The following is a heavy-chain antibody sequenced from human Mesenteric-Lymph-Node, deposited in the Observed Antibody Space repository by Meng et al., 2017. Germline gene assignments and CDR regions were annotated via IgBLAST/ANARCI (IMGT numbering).Heavy chain of an antibody. V-gene: IGHV1-69*06. D-gene: IGHD5-12*01. CDR1: GGTFSSYA. CDR3: ARSRWGRSSGYVLIDY. Sequence: SVKVSCKASGGTFSSYAISWVRQAPGQGLEWMGGIIPIFGTANYAQKFQGRVTITADKSTSTAYMELSSLRSEDTAVYYCARSRWGRSSGYVLIDYWGQGTLVTVSS. CDR2: IIPIFGTA. J-gene: IGHJ4*02.